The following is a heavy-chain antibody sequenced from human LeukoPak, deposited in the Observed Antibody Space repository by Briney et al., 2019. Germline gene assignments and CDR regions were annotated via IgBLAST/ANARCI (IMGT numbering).Heavy chain of an antibody. D-gene: IGHD3-10*01. CDR1: GGSFSGYY. J-gene: IGHJ4*02. Sequence: SETLSLTCAVYGGSFSGYYWSWIRQRPRKGLEWIGEINHSGSTNYNPPLKSRVTISVDTSKNQFALKLSSVTAADTAVYYCVYGSVSYYPDFDYWGQGTLVTVPS. V-gene: IGHV4-34*01. CDR3: VYGSVSYYPDFDY. CDR2: INHSGST.